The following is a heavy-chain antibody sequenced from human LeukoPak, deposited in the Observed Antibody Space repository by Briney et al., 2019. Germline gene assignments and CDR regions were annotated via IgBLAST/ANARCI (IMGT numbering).Heavy chain of an antibody. CDR3: ASPYSGYDYNFDH. D-gene: IGHD5-12*01. CDR1: GFTFSSYA. J-gene: IGHJ4*02. V-gene: IGHV3-64D*06. Sequence: GGSLRLSCSASGFTFSSYAMHWVRQAPGKGLEYVSSISSNGGSTYYADSVKGRFTISRDNSKNTLFLQMSSLRTEDTAVYYCASPYSGYDYNFDHWGQGTLVAVSS. CDR2: ISSNGGST.